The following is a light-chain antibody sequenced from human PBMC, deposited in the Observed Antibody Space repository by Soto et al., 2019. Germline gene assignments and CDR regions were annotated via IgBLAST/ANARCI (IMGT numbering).Light chain of an antibody. Sequence: QSALTQPPSVSGSPGQSVTISCTGTSSDFGSYNRVSWYQQYPGTAPKLMIYEGSNRPSGVSDRFSGSKSGNTASLTISGLQAADEADYYCSSYTTENTYVFGTGTKLTVL. CDR2: EGS. J-gene: IGLJ1*01. CDR3: SSYTTENTYV. V-gene: IGLV2-18*02. CDR1: SSDFGSYNR.